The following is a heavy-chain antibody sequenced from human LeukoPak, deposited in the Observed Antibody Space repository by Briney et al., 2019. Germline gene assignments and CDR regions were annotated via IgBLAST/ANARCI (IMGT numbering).Heavy chain of an antibody. J-gene: IGHJ4*02. CDR3: ARGRRYYDSSGYYYEY. CDR2: IYTSGST. D-gene: IGHD3-22*01. CDR1: GGSISSGSYY. V-gene: IGHV4-61*02. Sequence: SQTLSLTCTVSGGSISSGSYYWSWIRQPAGKGLEWIGRIYTSGSTNYNPSLKSRVTMSVDTSKNQFSLKLSSVTAADTAVYYCARGRRYYDSSGYYYEYWGQGTLVTVSS.